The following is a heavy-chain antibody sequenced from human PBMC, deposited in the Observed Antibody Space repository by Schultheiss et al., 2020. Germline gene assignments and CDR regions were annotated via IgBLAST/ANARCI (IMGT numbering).Heavy chain of an antibody. V-gene: IGHV1-2*02. CDR1: GYTFTGYY. Sequence: ASVKVSCKASGYTFTGYYMDWVRQAPGQGLEWMGWINPNSGGTNYAQKFQGRVTMTRDTSISTAYMELSRLRSDDTAVYYCARGDRIVVPATIRRCWFDRWGQGTLVTVSS. CDR2: INPNSGGT. CDR3: ARGDRIVVPATIRRCWFDR. J-gene: IGHJ5*02. D-gene: IGHD2-2*02.